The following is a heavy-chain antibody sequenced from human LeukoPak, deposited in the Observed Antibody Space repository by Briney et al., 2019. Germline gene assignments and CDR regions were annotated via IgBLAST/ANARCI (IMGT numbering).Heavy chain of an antibody. CDR3: ARMDGASGWVYFDY. D-gene: IGHD6-19*01. J-gene: IGHJ4*02. CDR1: GGSISSGVYY. V-gene: IGHV4-39*01. Sequence: SETLSLTWNVSGGSISSGVYYWGWIRQPPGKGLEWIGTIYYSGSTYYNPSLKSRVTISVDTSKNQFSLKLSSVTAADTAVYYCARMDGASGWVYFDYWGQGTLVTVSS. CDR2: IYYSGST.